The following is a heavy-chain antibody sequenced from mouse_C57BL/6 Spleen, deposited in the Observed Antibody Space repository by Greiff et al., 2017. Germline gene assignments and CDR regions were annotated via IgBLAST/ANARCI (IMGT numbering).Heavy chain of an antibody. CDR1: GYAFSSYW. D-gene: IGHD2-3*01. Sequence: VQLQQSGAELVKPGASVKISCKASGYAFSSYWMNWVKQRPGKGLEWIGQIYPGDGDTNYNGKFKGKATLTADKSSSTAYMQLSSLTSEDSAVYFCARYYDGYYDFDDWGQGTTLTVSS. CDR2: IYPGDGDT. J-gene: IGHJ2*01. CDR3: ARYYDGYYDFDD. V-gene: IGHV1-80*01.